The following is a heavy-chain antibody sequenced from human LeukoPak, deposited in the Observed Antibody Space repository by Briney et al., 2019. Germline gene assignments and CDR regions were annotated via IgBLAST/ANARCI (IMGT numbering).Heavy chain of an antibody. D-gene: IGHD3-22*01. V-gene: IGHV3-15*01. CDR1: GFTFSKVW. CDR3: TTDLSELDDSGYYAKYFHH. CDR2: IKSKTDGGTV. J-gene: IGHJ1*01. Sequence: GGSLRLSCAASGFTFSKVWMSWVRQAPGKGLEWVGRIKSKTDGGTVDYAAPVKGRFTISRDDSKDTLFLQMNSLKTEDTAVYYCTTDLSELDDSGYYAKYFHHWGQGTLVSVSS.